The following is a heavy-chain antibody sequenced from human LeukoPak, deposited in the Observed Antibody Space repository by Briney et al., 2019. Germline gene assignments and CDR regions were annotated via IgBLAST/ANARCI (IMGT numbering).Heavy chain of an antibody. CDR1: GYSFTSYW. V-gene: IGHV5-51*01. CDR2: IYPGDSDT. D-gene: IGHD5-24*01. J-gene: IGHJ6*02. Sequence: GESLKISCKGSGYSFTSYWIGWVRQMPGKGLEWMGIIYPGDSDTRYGPSFQGQVTISADKSISTAYLQWSSLKASDTAMYYCARDGYKPYYYYGMDVWGQGTTVTVSS. CDR3: ARDGYKPYYYYGMDV.